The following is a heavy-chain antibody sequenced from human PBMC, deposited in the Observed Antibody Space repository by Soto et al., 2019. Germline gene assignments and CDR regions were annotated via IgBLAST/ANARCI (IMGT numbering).Heavy chain of an antibody. J-gene: IGHJ6*03. V-gene: IGHV1-2*04. CDR2: INPNSGGT. Sequence: ASVELSCKASGYAFAGCYMHWVRQANRQGLEWMGWINPNSGGTNYAQKFQGWVTMTRDTSISTAYMELSRLRSDDTAVYYCARDSIEERVSITGTTEDYYYYMDVWGKGTTVTVSS. CDR1: GYAFAGCY. D-gene: IGHD1-7*01. CDR3: ARDSIEERVSITGTTEDYYYYMDV.